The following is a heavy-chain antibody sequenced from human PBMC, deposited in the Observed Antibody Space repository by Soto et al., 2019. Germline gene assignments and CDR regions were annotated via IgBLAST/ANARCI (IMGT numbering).Heavy chain of an antibody. CDR3: ARDLGYCNSSGCFRNWFDP. CDR1: GYSFRTHG. D-gene: IGHD2-15*01. Sequence: QVQLVQSGAEVKTPGASVKVSCRASGYSFRTHGISWVRQAPGQGLEWMGWISTYDDKTNFPQKFQGRITMTTDTSTSTAYMELRSLRSDDTGVYFCARDLGYCNSSGCFRNWFDPWGQGTLVTVSS. CDR2: ISTYDDKT. J-gene: IGHJ5*02. V-gene: IGHV1-18*01.